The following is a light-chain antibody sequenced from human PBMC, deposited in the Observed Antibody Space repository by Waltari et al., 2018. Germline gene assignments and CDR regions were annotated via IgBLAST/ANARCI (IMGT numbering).Light chain of an antibody. J-gene: IGLJ2*01. CDR3: ATWDVRLSNVL. CDR1: SSNIANNY. CDR2: DRT. V-gene: IGLV1-51*01. Sequence: QSVLTQPPSVSAAPGQKVTISFSGASSNIANNYVCWYQQLPGTAPKILLCDRTERPSGTPDRVSASRSGTSATLVITGLQTGDEADYYCATWDVRLSNVLFGGGTKLTVL.